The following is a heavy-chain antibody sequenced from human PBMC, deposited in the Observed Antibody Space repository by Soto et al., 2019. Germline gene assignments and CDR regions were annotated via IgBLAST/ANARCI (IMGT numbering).Heavy chain of an antibody. D-gene: IGHD3-9*01. J-gene: IGHJ6*02. CDR2: VNPSGGST. CDR1: GYTFTRYY. CDR3: ARDPPVLRYFGPLATWEASAGPYGMDA. V-gene: IGHV1-46*01. Sequence: ASVKVSCKACGYTFTRYYMHWVRQAPGQGLEWMGIVNPSGGSTSYAQKFQGTVTMTRDTSTSTVYMELSSLRSEDTAVYYCARDPPVLRYFGPLATWEASAGPYGMDAWAQETTVPVSS.